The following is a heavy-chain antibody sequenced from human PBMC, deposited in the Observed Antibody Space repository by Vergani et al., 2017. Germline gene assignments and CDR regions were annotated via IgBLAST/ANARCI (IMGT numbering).Heavy chain of an antibody. CDR1: GGTFSSYA. J-gene: IGHJ6*02. V-gene: IGHV1-69*06. Sequence: QVQLVQSGAEVKKPGSSVKVSCKASGGTFSSYAISWVRQAPGQGLEWMGRIIPIFGTANYAQKFQGSVTMTRNTSISTAYMELSSPRSEDTAVYYCARTNMVRGVIRGQYYYGMDVWGQGTTVTVSS. D-gene: IGHD3-10*01. CDR3: ARTNMVRGVIRGQYYYGMDV. CDR2: IIPIFGTA.